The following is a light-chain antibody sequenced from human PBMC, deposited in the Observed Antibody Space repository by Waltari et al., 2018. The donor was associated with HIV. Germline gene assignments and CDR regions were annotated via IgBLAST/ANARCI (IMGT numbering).Light chain of an antibody. V-gene: IGLV2-8*01. Sequence: QSALTQPPSASGSPGQSVTISCAGTSSDIGLYTFVSWYQHHPGKTPKLMSSEVSRRPSGVPDRFSGSKSGNTASLTVSGLQAEDEAAYYCFSYAGNNYLLFGGGTKLTVL. CDR2: EVS. CDR1: SSDIGLYTF. J-gene: IGLJ2*01. CDR3: FSYAGNNYLL.